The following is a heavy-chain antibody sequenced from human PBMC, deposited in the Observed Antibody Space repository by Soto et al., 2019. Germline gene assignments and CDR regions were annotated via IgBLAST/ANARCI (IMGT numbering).Heavy chain of an antibody. J-gene: IGHJ4*02. V-gene: IGHV4-59*08. CDR3: ARLGYYDSSGYSVGY. CDR2: IYYSGST. CDR1: GGSISSYY. Sequence: PSETLSLTCTVSGGSISSYYWSWIRQPPGKGLEWIGYIYYSGSTNYNPSLKSRVTISVDTSKNQFSLKLSSVTAADTAVYYCARLGYYDSSGYSVGYWGQGTLVTVSS. D-gene: IGHD3-22*01.